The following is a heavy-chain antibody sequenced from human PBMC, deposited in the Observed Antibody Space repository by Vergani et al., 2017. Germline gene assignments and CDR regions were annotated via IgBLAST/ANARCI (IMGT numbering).Heavy chain of an antibody. D-gene: IGHD3-9*01. CDR3: ARTESFILRYFHWAL. V-gene: IGHV4-39*01. J-gene: IGHJ4*02. CDR1: GGSITSSSYY. CDR2: IYHSGGA. Sequence: QLHLQESGPGLVKPSETLSLTCTVSGGSITSSSYYWGWIRQPPGKGLEWSGNIYHSGGAYYNPSLKGRVTISVDTSKNQFSLEVTSVTAADTAIYFCARTESFILRYFHWALWGQGTLVTVSS.